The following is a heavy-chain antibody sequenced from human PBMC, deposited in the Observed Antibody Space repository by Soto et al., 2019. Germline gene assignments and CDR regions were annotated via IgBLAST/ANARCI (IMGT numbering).Heavy chain of an antibody. V-gene: IGHV3-13*01. CDR3: AREAYCSSTSCSNKKYYYYMDV. D-gene: IGHD2-2*01. J-gene: IGHJ6*03. Sequence: ATGKGLEWVSAIGTAGDTYYPGSVKGRFTISRENAKNSLYLQMNSLRAGDTVVYYCAREAYCSSTSCSNKKYYYYMDVWGKGTTVTVSS. CDR2: IGTAGDT.